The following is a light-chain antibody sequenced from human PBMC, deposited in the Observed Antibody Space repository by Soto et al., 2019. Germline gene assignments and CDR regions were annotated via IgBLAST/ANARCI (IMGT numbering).Light chain of an antibody. J-gene: IGKJ3*01. CDR3: QQRASWPAT. V-gene: IGKV4-1*01. CDR2: WAS. CDR1: QSVLYSSNNKNY. Sequence: DIVMTQSPDSLAVSLGERASINCKSSQSVLYSSNNKNYLAWYQQKPGQPPKLLIYWASTRESGVPDRFSGSGSGTDFTLTISSLEPEDFAVYYCQQRASWPATFGPGTKVDI.